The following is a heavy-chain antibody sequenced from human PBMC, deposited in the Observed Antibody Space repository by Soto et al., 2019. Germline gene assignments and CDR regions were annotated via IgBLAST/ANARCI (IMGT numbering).Heavy chain of an antibody. J-gene: IGHJ5*02. D-gene: IGHD1-26*01. CDR3: GVGARPFDN. Sequence: ASVKVSCKASGYTFTSSGISWVRQAPGQGLEWMGWISTYNGNTNYAQNLQGRLTMTTDTSTKTAYMELRNLRSDDTAVYYCGVGARPFDNWGQGTLVTVSS. CDR1: GYTFTSSG. CDR2: ISTYNGNT. V-gene: IGHV1-18*04.